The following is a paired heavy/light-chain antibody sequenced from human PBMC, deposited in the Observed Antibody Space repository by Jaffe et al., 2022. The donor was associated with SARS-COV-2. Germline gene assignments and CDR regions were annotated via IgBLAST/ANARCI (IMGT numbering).Light chain of an antibody. CDR1: QSLVYSDGNTY. CDR2: KVS. Sequence: DVVMTQSPLSLPVTLGQPASISCRSSQSLVYSDGNTYLNWFQQRPGQSPRRLIYKVSNRDSGVPDRFSGSGSGTDFTLKISRVEAEDVGVYYCMQGTHWPYTFGQGTKLEIK. CDR3: MQGTHWPYT. V-gene: IGKV2-30*01. J-gene: IGKJ2*01.
Heavy chain of an antibody. V-gene: IGHV1-3*01. D-gene: IGHD3-3*01. CDR1: GYTFTSYA. J-gene: IGHJ6*02. Sequence: QVQLVQSGAEVKKPGASVKVSCKASGYTFTSYAMHWVRQAPGQRLEWMGWINAGNGNTKYSQKFQGRVTITRDTSASTAYMELSSLRSEDTAVYYCARDHGGLPITIFGVVILPGRNGMDVWGQGTTVTVSS. CDR2: INAGNGNT. CDR3: ARDHGGLPITIFGVVILPGRNGMDV.